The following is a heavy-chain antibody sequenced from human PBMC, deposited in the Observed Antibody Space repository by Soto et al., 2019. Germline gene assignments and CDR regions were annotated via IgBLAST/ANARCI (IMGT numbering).Heavy chain of an antibody. D-gene: IGHD2-15*01. CDR1: GFTFSSYA. CDR3: AAVGYYGMDV. CDR2: ISGSGGST. J-gene: IGHJ6*02. Sequence: EVQLLESGGGLVQPGGSLRLSCAASGFTFSSYAMSWVRQAPGKGLEWVSAISGSGGSTYYADSVKGRLTISSDNSKNTLYLQMNTLRAEDTAVYYCAAVGYYGMDVWGQGTTVPVSS. V-gene: IGHV3-23*01.